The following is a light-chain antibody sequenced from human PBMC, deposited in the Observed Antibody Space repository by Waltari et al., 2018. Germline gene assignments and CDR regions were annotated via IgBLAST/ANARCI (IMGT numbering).Light chain of an antibody. Sequence: SYVLTQPPSVSVAPGQTARITCGGNNIGSKSVNWDQQKPGQAPVLGVYDDSDRPSGIPERFSGSNSGNTATLTISRVEGGDEADYSCQVWDSSSDHPSVLFGGGTKLTVL. CDR1: NIGSKS. CDR3: QVWDSSSDHPSVL. CDR2: DDS. J-gene: IGLJ2*01. V-gene: IGLV3-21*02.